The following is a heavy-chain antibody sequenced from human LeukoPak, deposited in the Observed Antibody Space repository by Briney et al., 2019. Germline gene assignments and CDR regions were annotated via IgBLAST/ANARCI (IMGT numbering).Heavy chain of an antibody. CDR1: GGSISSGDYY. Sequence: PQTLSLTCTVSGGSISSGDYYWSWIRQPPGKGLEWIGYIYYSGSTYYNPSLKSRVTISVDTSKNQFSLKLSSVTAADTAVYYCASGTGPDAFDIWGQGTMVTVSS. CDR3: ASGTGPDAFDI. J-gene: IGHJ3*02. V-gene: IGHV4-30-4*01. CDR2: IYYSGST. D-gene: IGHD1-14*01.